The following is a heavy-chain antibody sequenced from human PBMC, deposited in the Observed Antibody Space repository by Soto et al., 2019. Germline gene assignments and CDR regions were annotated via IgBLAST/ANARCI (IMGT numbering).Heavy chain of an antibody. V-gene: IGHV1-3*01. Sequence: GASVKVSCKASGYTFTSYAMHWVRQAPGQRLEWMEWINAGNGNTKYSQKFQGRVTITRDTSASTAYMELSSLRSEDTAVYYCAREVLAAAGPFDYWGQGTLVTVSS. J-gene: IGHJ4*02. D-gene: IGHD6-13*01. CDR3: AREVLAAAGPFDY. CDR1: GYTFTSYA. CDR2: INAGNGNT.